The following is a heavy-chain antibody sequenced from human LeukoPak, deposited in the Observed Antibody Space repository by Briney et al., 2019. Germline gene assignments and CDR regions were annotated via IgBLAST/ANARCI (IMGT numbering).Heavy chain of an antibody. CDR3: ARRIVVVTYDAFDI. CDR1: GYRFTSYW. V-gene: IGHV5-51*01. CDR2: IYPGDSDT. J-gene: IGHJ3*02. Sequence: GESLKISCKGSGYRFTSYWIGWVRQMPGKGLEWMGIIYPGDSDTRYSPSFQGQVTISADKSISTAYLQWISLKASDTAMYYCARRIVVVTYDAFDIWGQGTMVTVSS. D-gene: IGHD3-22*01.